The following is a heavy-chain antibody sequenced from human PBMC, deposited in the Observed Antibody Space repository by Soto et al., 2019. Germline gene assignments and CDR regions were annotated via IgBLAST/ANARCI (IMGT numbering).Heavy chain of an antibody. J-gene: IGHJ4*02. Sequence: QITLKESGPTLVKPTQPLTLTCTFSGFSLSTSEVGVGWIRQPPGKTLEWLALIYWDDDKRYSPSLKSRLTITKDTSKNQVVLTMTNMDPVDTATYYRAQATTVTGYGYWGQGTLVTVSS. CDR1: GFSLSTSEVG. V-gene: IGHV2-5*02. D-gene: IGHD4-17*01. CDR2: IYWDDDK. CDR3: AQATTVTGYGY.